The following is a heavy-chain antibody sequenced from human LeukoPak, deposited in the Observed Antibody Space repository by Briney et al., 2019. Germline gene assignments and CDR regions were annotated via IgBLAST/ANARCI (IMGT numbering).Heavy chain of an antibody. V-gene: IGHV3-21*01. CDR3: ARGEFTGYSSSWYGYYYGMDV. CDR2: ISSSSSYI. CDR1: GFTFSSYS. D-gene: IGHD6-13*01. Sequence: GGSLRLSCAASGFTFSSYSMNWVRQAPGKGPEWVSSISSSSSYIYYADSVKGRFTISRDNAKNSLYLQMNSLRAEDTAVYYCARGEFTGYSSSWYGYYYGMDVWGQGTTVTVSS. J-gene: IGHJ6*02.